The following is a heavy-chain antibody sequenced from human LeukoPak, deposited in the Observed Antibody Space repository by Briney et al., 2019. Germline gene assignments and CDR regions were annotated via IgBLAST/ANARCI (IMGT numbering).Heavy chain of an antibody. CDR3: AREVGLCGGDCYGLDY. J-gene: IGHJ4*02. D-gene: IGHD2-21*01. CDR2: IIPIPGVA. Sequence: GSSVKVSCKASGGTFSSYTISWVRQAPGQGLEWMGRIIPIPGVANYAQKFQGRVTITADKSTSTAYMELSSLRSEDTAVYYCAREVGLCGGDCYGLDYWGQGTLVTVSS. V-gene: IGHV1-69*04. CDR1: GGTFSSYT.